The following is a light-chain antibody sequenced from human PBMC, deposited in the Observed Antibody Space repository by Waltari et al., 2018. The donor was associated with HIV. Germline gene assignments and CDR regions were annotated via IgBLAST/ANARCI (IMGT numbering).Light chain of an antibody. Sequence: EIVLTQSPATLSLSPGERATLSCRASQSVSSYLAWYQQKPGQAPRLLIYDASNRATGIPARFSGSGSGTDFTLTISSLEPEDFVVYYCQQRSNWPLFGGGTKVEIK. V-gene: IGKV3-11*01. CDR1: QSVSSY. CDR2: DAS. J-gene: IGKJ4*01. CDR3: QQRSNWPL.